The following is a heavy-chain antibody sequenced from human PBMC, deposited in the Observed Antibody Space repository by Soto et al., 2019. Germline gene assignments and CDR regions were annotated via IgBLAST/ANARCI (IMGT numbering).Heavy chain of an antibody. J-gene: IGHJ6*02. CDR3: ARERWLVQEGYGMDV. CDR2: IYYSGST. V-gene: IGHV4-61*01. Sequence: QVQLQESGPGLVKPSETLSLTCTVSGGSVSSGSYYWSWIRQPPGKGLEWIGYIYYSGSTNYNPYLKSRVTISVYTTKKQFSLKLSSVTDADTAVYYCARERWLVQEGYGMDVWGQGTTVTVSS. CDR1: GGSVSSGSYY. D-gene: IGHD6-19*01.